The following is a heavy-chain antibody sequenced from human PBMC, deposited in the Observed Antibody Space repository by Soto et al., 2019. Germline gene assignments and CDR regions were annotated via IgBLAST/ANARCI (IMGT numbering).Heavy chain of an antibody. CDR2: FDPEDGEA. CDR3: ATRPIKTIGGGWNYAGPLAY. Sequence: ASVKVSCKVSGYIFTELSMHWVRQAPGKGLEWMGGFDPEDGEAIYAQKFQGRVTMTEDTSTDTAYMDLSSLRSEDTAVYYCATRPIKTIGGGWNYAGPLAYWGQGTLVTVSS. D-gene: IGHD1-7*01. V-gene: IGHV1-24*01. CDR1: GYIFTELS. J-gene: IGHJ4*02.